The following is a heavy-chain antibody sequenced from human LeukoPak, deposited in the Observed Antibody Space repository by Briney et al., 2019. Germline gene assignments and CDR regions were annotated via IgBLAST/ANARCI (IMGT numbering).Heavy chain of an antibody. Sequence: SETLSLTCTVSGYSISSGYFWGWIRQSPGRGLEWIASVHHSGTTHYSPSLKSRVTMSVDTSKNQFSLKLSSVTAADTAVYYCARGGYSYGLYYYDYWGQGSLVTVSS. V-gene: IGHV4-38-2*02. CDR2: VHHSGTT. D-gene: IGHD5-18*01. CDR1: GYSISSGYF. J-gene: IGHJ4*02. CDR3: ARGGYSYGLYYYDY.